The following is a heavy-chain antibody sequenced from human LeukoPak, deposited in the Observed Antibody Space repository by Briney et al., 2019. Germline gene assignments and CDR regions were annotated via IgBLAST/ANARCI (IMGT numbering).Heavy chain of an antibody. CDR1: GYTFTGYY. CDR3: ARARNYDILTGYYIFDY. V-gene: IGHV1-2*02. D-gene: IGHD3-9*01. Sequence: SVKFSCKASGYTFTGYYMHWVRQAPGQGLGWMGWINPNSGGTNYAQKFQGRVTMTRDTSISTAYMELSRLRSDDTAVYYCARARNYDILTGYYIFDYWGQGTLVTVSS. CDR2: INPNSGGT. J-gene: IGHJ4*02.